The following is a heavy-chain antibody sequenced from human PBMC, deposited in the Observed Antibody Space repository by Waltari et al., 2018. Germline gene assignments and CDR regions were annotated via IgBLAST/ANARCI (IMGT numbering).Heavy chain of an antibody. D-gene: IGHD1-26*01. CDR1: GFTFINFE. V-gene: IGHV3-48*03. J-gene: IGHJ4*02. CDR2: IDKSGSRT. Sequence: EVLLVESGGDLVQPGGSLRLPCETSGFTFINFELNWVRQAPGRGLEWIAYIDKSGSRTFYSDSVRGRFTISRDDAKNSAYLQMSNLRVDDSALYYCTRGIVGATGWGQGTLVTVSS. CDR3: TRGIVGATG.